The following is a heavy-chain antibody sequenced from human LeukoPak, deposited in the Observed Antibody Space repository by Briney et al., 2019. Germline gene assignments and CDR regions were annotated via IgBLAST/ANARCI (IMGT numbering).Heavy chain of an antibody. CDR1: GGSISSYY. CDR2: ICYSGST. Sequence: SETLSLTCTVSGGSISSYYWSWIRQPPGKGLEWIGYICYSGSTNYNPSLKSRVTISVDTSKNQFSLKLSSVTAADTAVYYCAGVGLGDYAYWGQGTLVTVSS. J-gene: IGHJ4*02. D-gene: IGHD1-26*01. V-gene: IGHV4-59*08. CDR3: AGVGLGDYAY.